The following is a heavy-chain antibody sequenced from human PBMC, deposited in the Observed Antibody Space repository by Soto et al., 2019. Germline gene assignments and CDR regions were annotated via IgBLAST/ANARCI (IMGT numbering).Heavy chain of an antibody. CDR2: TYYRSKWYN. J-gene: IGHJ6*02. CDR3: ARVAAATSLDYYYGMDV. Sequence: SQTVSLTCAISGDSVSSNSAAWNWIRQSPSRGLEWLGRTYYRSKWYNDYAVSVKSRITINPDTSKNQFSLQLNSVTPEDMAVYYCARVAAATSLDYYYGMDVWGQGTTVTVSS. V-gene: IGHV6-1*01. D-gene: IGHD6-13*01. CDR1: GDSVSSNSAA.